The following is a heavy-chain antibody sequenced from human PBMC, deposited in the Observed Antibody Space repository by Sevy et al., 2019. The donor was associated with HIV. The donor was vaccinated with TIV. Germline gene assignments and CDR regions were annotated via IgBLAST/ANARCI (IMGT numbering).Heavy chain of an antibody. CDR3: AIRERDAPFDP. V-gene: IGHV4-31*03. J-gene: IGHJ5*02. Sequence: SETLSLTCTVSGGSISSGGYYWSWIRQHPGKGLEWIGYIYYSGSTYYNPSLKSRVTISVDTSKNQFSLKLSSVTAADTAVYYCAIRERDAPFDPWGQRTLVTVSS. CDR1: GGSISSGGYY. CDR2: IYYSGST.